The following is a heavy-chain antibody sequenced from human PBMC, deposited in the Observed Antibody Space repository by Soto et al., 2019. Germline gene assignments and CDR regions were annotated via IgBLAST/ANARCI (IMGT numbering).Heavy chain of an antibody. CDR2: IYHSGST. CDR1: GGSISSSNW. CDR3: ARGEEYDYGDYSFDY. J-gene: IGHJ4*02. D-gene: IGHD4-17*01. Sequence: QVQLQESGPGLVKPSGTLSLTCAVSGGSISSSNWWSWVRQPPGKGLEWIGEIYHSGSTNYNPSLESRVTISVDKSKNQFSLQLSSVTAADTAVYYCARGEEYDYGDYSFDYWGQGTLVTVSS. V-gene: IGHV4-4*02.